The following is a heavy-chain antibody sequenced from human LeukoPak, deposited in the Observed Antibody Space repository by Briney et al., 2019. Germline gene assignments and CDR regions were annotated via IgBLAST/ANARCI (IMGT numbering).Heavy chain of an antibody. J-gene: IGHJ4*02. Sequence: GSLRLSCAASGFNFANHAMSWIRQPPGKGLEWIGEINHSGSTNYNPSLKSRVTISVGTSKNQFSLKLSSVTAADTAVYYCARAPIAARPFDYWGQGTLVTVSS. V-gene: IGHV4-34*01. CDR3: ARAPIAARPFDY. D-gene: IGHD6-6*01. CDR1: GFNFANHA. CDR2: INHSGST.